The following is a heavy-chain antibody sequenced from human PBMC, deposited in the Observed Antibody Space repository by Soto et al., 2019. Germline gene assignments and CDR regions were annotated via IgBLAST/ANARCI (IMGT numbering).Heavy chain of an antibody. CDR3: ARSLTDYWYFDL. Sequence: PGESLKISCKGSGYRFTSYWIIWVRQMPGKGLEWMGRIDPSDSYTNYSPSFQGHVTISADKSISTAYLQWSSLKASDTAMYYCARSLTDYWYFDLWGRGTLVTVSS. V-gene: IGHV5-10-1*01. D-gene: IGHD2-8*01. CDR1: GYRFTSYW. CDR2: IDPSDSYT. J-gene: IGHJ2*01.